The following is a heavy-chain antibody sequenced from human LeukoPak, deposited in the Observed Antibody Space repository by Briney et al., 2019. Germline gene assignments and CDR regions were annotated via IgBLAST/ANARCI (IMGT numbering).Heavy chain of an antibody. V-gene: IGHV1-69*01. CDR2: IIPIFGTA. D-gene: IGHD3-9*01. Sequence: ASVKVSCKASGGTFNSYAISWVRQAPGQGLEWMGGIIPIFGTANYAQKFQGRVTITADESTSTAYMELSSLRSEDTAVYYCARSTVNDILTGYNWGQGTLVTVSS. CDR3: ARSTVNDILTGYN. J-gene: IGHJ4*02. CDR1: GGTFNSYA.